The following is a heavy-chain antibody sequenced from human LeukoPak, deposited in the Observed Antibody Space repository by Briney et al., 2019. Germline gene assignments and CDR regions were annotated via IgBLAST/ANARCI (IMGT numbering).Heavy chain of an antibody. Sequence: SETLSLSCSVSGGSIRNYYWSWIRQPPGKGLEWIGYISYSGNTNYNLSLKSRLTISVDLSTNQFSLKLTSVTGADTAVYYCARHSSWYYDFDYWGQGTLVTVSS. V-gene: IGHV4-59*08. CDR1: GGSIRNYY. J-gene: IGHJ4*02. CDR2: ISYSGNT. D-gene: IGHD6-13*01. CDR3: ARHSSWYYDFDY.